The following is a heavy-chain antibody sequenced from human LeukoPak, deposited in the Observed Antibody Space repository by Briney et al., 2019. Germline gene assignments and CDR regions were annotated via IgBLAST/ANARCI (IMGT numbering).Heavy chain of an antibody. D-gene: IGHD6-13*01. J-gene: IGHJ5*02. CDR2: IYYSGST. CDR1: GGSISSYY. CDR3: ASGATGYSSSWYEDWFDP. Sequence: PSETLSLTCTVSGGSISSYYWGWIRQPPGKGLEWIGYIYYSGSTNYNPSLKSRVTISVDTSKNQFSLKLSSVTAADTAVYYCASGATGYSSSWYEDWFDPWGQGTLVTVSS. V-gene: IGHV4-59*01.